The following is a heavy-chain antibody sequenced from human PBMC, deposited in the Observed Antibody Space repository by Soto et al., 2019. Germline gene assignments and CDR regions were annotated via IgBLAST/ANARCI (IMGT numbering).Heavy chain of an antibody. CDR1: GFTFSSYA. CDR3: ARDSEGQFDY. J-gene: IGHJ4*02. Sequence: QVHLVESGGGVVQPGRSLRLSCAASGFTFSSYAMHWVRQAPGKGLEWVAVISYDGSNKYYADSVKGRFTISRDNYKNTLYLQMHSLRAEDTAVYYCARDSEGQFDYWGQGTLVTVSS. CDR2: ISYDGSNK. V-gene: IGHV3-30-3*01.